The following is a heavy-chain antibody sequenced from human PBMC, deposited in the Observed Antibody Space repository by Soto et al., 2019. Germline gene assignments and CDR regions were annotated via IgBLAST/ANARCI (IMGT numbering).Heavy chain of an antibody. CDR1: GYTFTSYA. D-gene: IGHD3-16*01. J-gene: IGHJ5*02. Sequence: QVQLVQSGAEENKPGATVKVSCKASGYTFTSYAMDWVRQAPGQMLEWMGWINAGNGNTKYSQKFQDRVTITRDTSASTAYMELSSLRSEDTAGYYCARGFTLWFDPWGQGTLVT. CDR3: ARGFTLWFDP. V-gene: IGHV1-3*05. CDR2: INAGNGNT.